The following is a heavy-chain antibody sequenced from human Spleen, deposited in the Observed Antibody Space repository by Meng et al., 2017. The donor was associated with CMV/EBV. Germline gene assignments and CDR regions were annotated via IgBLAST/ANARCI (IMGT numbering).Heavy chain of an antibody. CDR1: GASITGFY. J-gene: IGHJ6*02. D-gene: IGHD1-20*01. V-gene: IGHV4-59*08. Sequence: GSLRLSCSVSGASITGFYWSWIRQFPGKGLEWIGYFYYSGRSKYNPSLKSRVTMSADMSNNQLSLQLSAVIAADTAVYYCAKQAGISGMGGDYYYYGMDVWGQGTTVTVSS. CDR2: FYYSGRS. CDR3: AKQAGISGMGGDYYYYGMDV.